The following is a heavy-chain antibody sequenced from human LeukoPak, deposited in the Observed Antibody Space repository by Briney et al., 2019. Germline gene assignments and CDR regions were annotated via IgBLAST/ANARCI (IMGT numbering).Heavy chain of an antibody. D-gene: IGHD2-15*01. CDR3: ARGGYYYYYYGMDV. V-gene: IGHV4-4*07. J-gene: IGHJ6*04. CDR2: IYTSGST. Sequence: SETLSLTCTVSGGSISSYYWSWIRQPAGKGLEWIGRIYTSGSTNYNPSLKSRVTISVDTSKNQFSLKLSSVTAADTAVYYCARGGYYYYYYGMDVWGKGTTVTVSS. CDR1: GGSISSYY.